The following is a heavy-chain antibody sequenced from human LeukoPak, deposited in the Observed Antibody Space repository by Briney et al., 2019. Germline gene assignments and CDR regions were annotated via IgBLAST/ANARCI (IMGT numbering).Heavy chain of an antibody. CDR2: ISAYNGNT. CDR1: GYIFTGYY. D-gene: IGHD3-22*01. Sequence: ASVKASCKASGYIFTGYYIHWVRQAPGQGLEWMGWISAYNGNTNYAQKLQGRVTMTTDTSTSTAYMELRSLKSDDTAVYYCASLKKYYDSSGYLVTDAFDIWGQGTMVTVSS. CDR3: ASLKKYYDSSGYLVTDAFDI. J-gene: IGHJ3*02. V-gene: IGHV1-18*01.